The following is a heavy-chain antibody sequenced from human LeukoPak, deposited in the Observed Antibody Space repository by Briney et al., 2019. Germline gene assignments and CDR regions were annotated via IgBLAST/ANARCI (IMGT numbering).Heavy chain of an antibody. Sequence: SETLSLTCSVSGGSISSHYWNWIRQPAGKGLEWIGHIYTSGSTNYNPSLGSRVTISVDKSKNYFSLRLTSMTAADTAVYYCARSYDSGWYGFDSWGQGTLVTVSS. CDR3: ARSYDSGWYGFDS. J-gene: IGHJ5*01. CDR2: IYTSGST. CDR1: GGSISSHY. V-gene: IGHV4-4*07. D-gene: IGHD6-19*01.